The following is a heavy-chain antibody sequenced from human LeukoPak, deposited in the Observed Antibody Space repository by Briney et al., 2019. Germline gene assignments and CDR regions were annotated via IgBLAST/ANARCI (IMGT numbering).Heavy chain of an antibody. J-gene: IGHJ4*02. CDR3: ARGDSGSYSPSAF. CDR1: AYTFTGYY. Sequence: ASVKVSCKASAYTFTGYYIHWVRQAPGQGLEWMGRINPNTGDTHYERKFRGRVTMTRDTSITTVYMELSRLRSDDTARIYCARGDSGSYSPSAFWGQGTLVTVS. D-gene: IGHD1-26*01. CDR2: INPNTGDT. V-gene: IGHV1-2*06.